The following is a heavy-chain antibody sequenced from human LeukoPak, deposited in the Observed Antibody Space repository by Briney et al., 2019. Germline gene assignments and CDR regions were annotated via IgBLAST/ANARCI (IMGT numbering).Heavy chain of an antibody. V-gene: IGHV1-46*01. CDR2: INPSGGST. CDR1: GYTFTSYY. J-gene: IGHJ6*03. Sequence: ASVKVSCKASGYTFTSYYMHWVRQAPGQGLEWVGIINPSGGSTSYAQKFQGRVTMTRDTSISTAYMELSRLRSDDTAVYYCARSATVYCGGDCYSFDYYYYMDVWGKGTTVTISS. CDR3: ARSATVYCGGDCYSFDYYYYMDV. D-gene: IGHD2-21*02.